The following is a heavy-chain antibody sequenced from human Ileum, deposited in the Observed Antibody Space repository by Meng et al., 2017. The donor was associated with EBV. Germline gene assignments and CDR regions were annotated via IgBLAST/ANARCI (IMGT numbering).Heavy chain of an antibody. J-gene: IGHJ5*02. CDR1: GGSISSSGNY. CDR2: KYHSGST. D-gene: IGHD3-9*01. V-gene: IGHV4-30-4*01. CDR3: ARRGGYDILTPVGWFDP. Sequence: QVPLQECGPGLVRPSEPLSPNCAVSGGSISSSGNYWSWIRQPPGKGLEWIGYKYHSGSTYYNPSLKSRVTMSVDTSRNQFSLKLSSVTAADTAVYYCARRGGYDILTPVGWFDPWGQGTLVTVSS.